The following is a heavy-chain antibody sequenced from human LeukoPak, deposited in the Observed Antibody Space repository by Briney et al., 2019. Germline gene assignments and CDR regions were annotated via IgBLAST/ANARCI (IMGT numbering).Heavy chain of an antibody. CDR1: GYSISSGYY. CDR2: IYHSGST. Sequence: SETLSLACAVSGYSISSGYYWGWIRQPPGKGLDWIGSIYHSGSTYYNPSLKSRVTISVDTSKNQFSLKLSSVTAADTAVYYCARENYYDSSGNDYWGQGTLVTVSS. D-gene: IGHD3-22*01. J-gene: IGHJ4*02. V-gene: IGHV4-38-2*02. CDR3: ARENYYDSSGNDY.